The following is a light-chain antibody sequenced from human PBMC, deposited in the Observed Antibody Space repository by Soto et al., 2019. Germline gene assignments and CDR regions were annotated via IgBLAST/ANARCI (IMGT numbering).Light chain of an antibody. V-gene: IGLV2-14*01. CDR2: EVN. CDR1: SDDVGGYNY. CDR3: SSYRSGNTLVV. J-gene: IGLJ2*01. Sequence: QSALTQPASVYGSPGQSITISCTGTSDDVGGYNYVSWYQQHPGTAPKLMIFEVNNLPSGVSNRGSGSRSGNMASLTIAGFQDAEEAGHCCSSYRSGNTLVVFGGGIQLTVL.